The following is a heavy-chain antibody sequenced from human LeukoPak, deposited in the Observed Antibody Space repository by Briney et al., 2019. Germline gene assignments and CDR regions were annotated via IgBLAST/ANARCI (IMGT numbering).Heavy chain of an antibody. CDR1: GFTFDDYA. CDR3: AKDHRPYYDSSGYYDY. J-gene: IGHJ4*02. CDR2: ISWNSGIT. V-gene: IGHV3-9*03. Sequence: GRSLRPSCAASGFTFDDYAMHWVRQVPGKGLEWVSGISWNSGITGYADSVKGRFTISRDNAKNSLYLQMNSLRAEDMALYYCAKDHRPYYDSSGYYDYWGQGTLVTVSS. D-gene: IGHD3-22*01.